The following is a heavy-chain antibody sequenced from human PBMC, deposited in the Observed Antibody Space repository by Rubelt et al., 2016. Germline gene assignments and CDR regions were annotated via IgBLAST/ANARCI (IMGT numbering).Heavy chain of an antibody. CDR3: ARASSIAVAGNGYYYYYMDV. D-gene: IGHD6-19*01. CDR2: YGG. V-gene: IGHV3-73*01. J-gene: IGHJ6*03. Sequence: YGGAYAASVKGRFTISRDDSKNTAYLQMNSLRAEDTAVYYCARASSIAVAGNGYYYYYMDVWGKGTTVTVSS.